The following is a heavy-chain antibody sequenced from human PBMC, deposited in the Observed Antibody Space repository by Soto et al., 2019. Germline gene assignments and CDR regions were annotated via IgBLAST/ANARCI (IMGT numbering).Heavy chain of an antibody. Sequence: GGSLRLSCAASGFTFSSYAMSWVRQAPGKGLEWVSAISGSGGSTYYADSVKGRFTISRDNSKNTLYLQMNSMRAEDTAVYYCGKDREIVVVIDAFDIWGQGTMVTVSS. J-gene: IGHJ3*02. D-gene: IGHD3-22*01. CDR1: GFTFSSYA. V-gene: IGHV3-23*01. CDR3: GKDREIVVVIDAFDI. CDR2: ISGSGGST.